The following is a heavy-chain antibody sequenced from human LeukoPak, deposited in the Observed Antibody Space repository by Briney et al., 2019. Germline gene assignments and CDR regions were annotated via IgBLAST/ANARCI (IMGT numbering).Heavy chain of an antibody. J-gene: IGHJ4*02. Sequence: SETLSLTCTVSGGSISSYYWSWIRQPPGKGLEWIGYIYYSGSTNYNPSLKSRVTISVDTSKNQFSLKLSSGTAADTAVYYCARDGSGSSGWYNFDYWGQGTLVTVSS. CDR3: ARDGSGSSGWYNFDY. V-gene: IGHV4-59*01. CDR1: GGSISSYY. CDR2: IYYSGST. D-gene: IGHD6-19*01.